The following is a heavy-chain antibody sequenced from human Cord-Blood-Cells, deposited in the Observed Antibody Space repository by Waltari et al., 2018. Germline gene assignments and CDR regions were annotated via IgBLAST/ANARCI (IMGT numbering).Heavy chain of an antibody. CDR1: GFTFSSYA. J-gene: IGHJ4*02. CDR2: ISGSGGST. V-gene: IGHV3-23*01. CDR3: AKDALIIAAAGPYFDY. Sequence: EVQLLESGGGLVQPGGSLRLSCAASGFTFSSYAMSWVRQAPGKGLEWVSAISGSGGSTYYADSVKGRFTIARDNSKNTLYLQMNSLRAEDTAVYYCAKDALIIAAAGPYFDYWRQGTLVTVSS. D-gene: IGHD6-13*01.